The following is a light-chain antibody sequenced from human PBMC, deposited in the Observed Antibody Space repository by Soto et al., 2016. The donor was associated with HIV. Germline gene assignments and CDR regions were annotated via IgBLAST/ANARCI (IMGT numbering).Light chain of an antibody. CDR2: GAT. CDR1: QTITRY. Sequence: DIQMTQSPSSLSASVGDRATITCRASQTITRYLNWYQCKPGKAPNLLIYGATTLQSGVPFRFSGSRSGTDFTLTITTLQPEDFATYFCQQSFSAPYTFGQGTKL. CDR3: QQSFSAPYT. J-gene: IGKJ2*01. V-gene: IGKV1-39*01.